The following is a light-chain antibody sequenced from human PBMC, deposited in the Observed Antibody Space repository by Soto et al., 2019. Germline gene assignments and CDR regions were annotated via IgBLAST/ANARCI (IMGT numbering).Light chain of an antibody. J-gene: IGKJ4*01. V-gene: IGKV1-9*01. CDR3: QQLNSYPRVT. CDR1: QGISSY. CDR2: AAS. Sequence: DIQLTQSPSFLSASVGDRVTITCRASQGISSYLAWYQQKPGKAPKLLIYAASTLQSGVTSRFSGSRSGTEFTLTISSLQPEDFETYSCQQLNSYPRVTFGGGTKVEIK.